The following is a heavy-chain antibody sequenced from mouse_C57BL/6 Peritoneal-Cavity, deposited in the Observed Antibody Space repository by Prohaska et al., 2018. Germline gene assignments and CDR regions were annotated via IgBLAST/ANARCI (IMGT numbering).Heavy chain of an antibody. CDR3: ARGTIYDGYYHFAY. CDR1: GYSITSGSY. V-gene: IGHV3-6*01. J-gene: IGHJ3*01. Sequence: PSQSLSLTCSVTGYSITSGSYWNCIRQFPGNKLEWMGCISYDGSNNYNPSLKNRIYITRDTSKNQFFLKLNSVTTEDTATYYCARGTIYDGYYHFAYWGQGTLVTVSA. D-gene: IGHD2-3*01. CDR2: ISYDGSN.